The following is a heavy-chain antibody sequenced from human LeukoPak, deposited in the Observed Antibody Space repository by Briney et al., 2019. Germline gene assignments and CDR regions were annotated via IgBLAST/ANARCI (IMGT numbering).Heavy chain of an antibody. CDR1: GGSISSSSYY. CDR3: ARQKWEPYFDY. Sequence: SETLSLTCTVSGGSISSSSYYWGWIRQPPGKGLEWIGSIYYSGSTYYNPPLKSRVTISVDTSKNQFSLKLSSVTAADTAVYYCARQKWEPYFDYWGQGTLVTVSS. D-gene: IGHD1-26*01. CDR2: IYYSGST. V-gene: IGHV4-39*01. J-gene: IGHJ4*02.